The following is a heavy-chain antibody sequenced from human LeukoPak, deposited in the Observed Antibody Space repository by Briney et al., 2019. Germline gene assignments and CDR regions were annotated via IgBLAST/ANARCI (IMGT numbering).Heavy chain of an antibody. CDR3: AKVMPPGRIRFYSYYMDV. V-gene: IGHV3-30*02. Sequence: GGSLRLSCAASGFSFSGYGMHWVRQAPGKGLEWVAFIRYDGSNQYYADSVKGRFTISRDKSKNTLSLQMNGLRVEDTAVYYCAKVMPPGRIRFYSYYMDVWGKGTTVTVSS. CDR2: IRYDGSNQ. J-gene: IGHJ6*03. CDR1: GFSFSGYG. D-gene: IGHD2-15*01.